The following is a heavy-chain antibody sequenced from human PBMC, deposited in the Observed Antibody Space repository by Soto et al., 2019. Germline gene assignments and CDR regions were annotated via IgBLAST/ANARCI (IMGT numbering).Heavy chain of an antibody. Sequence: GGSLRLSCAASGFTFSSYGMHWVRQAPGKGLEWVAVISYDGSNKYYADSVKGRFTISRDNSKNTLYLQMNSLRAEDTAVYYCAKVSGIVDYWGQGTLVTVSS. CDR1: GFTFSSYG. J-gene: IGHJ4*02. D-gene: IGHD1-26*01. CDR2: ISYDGSNK. CDR3: AKVSGIVDY. V-gene: IGHV3-30*18.